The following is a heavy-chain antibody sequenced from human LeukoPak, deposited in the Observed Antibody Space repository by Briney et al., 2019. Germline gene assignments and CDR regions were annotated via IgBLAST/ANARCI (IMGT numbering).Heavy chain of an antibody. CDR1: GFTFSSYS. J-gene: IGHJ6*03. CDR3: ASTLCSDDNCYFDYYYYMDV. D-gene: IGHD2-15*01. V-gene: IGHV3-21*01. CDR2: ISSSSSYI. Sequence: SGGSLRLSCAASGFTFSSYSMNWVRQAPGKVLEWVSSISSSSSYIHYADSVKGRFTISRDNAKNSLDLQMNSLRAEDTAVYYCASTLCSDDNCYFDYYYYMDVWGKGTTVTISS.